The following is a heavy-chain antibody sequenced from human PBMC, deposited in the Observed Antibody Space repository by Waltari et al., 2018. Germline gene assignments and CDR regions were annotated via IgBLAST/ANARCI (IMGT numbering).Heavy chain of an antibody. Sequence: QVQLVQSGAEVKKPEAAVKVSCKASGYTFTSYAMHWVRQAPGQRLEWMGWINAGNGNTKYSQKFQGRVTITRDTSASTPYMELSSLRSEDTAVYYCARCRGIQSGWPLGYWGQGTLVTVSS. D-gene: IGHD6-19*01. CDR1: GYTFTSYA. CDR3: ARCRGIQSGWPLGY. V-gene: IGHV1-3*01. J-gene: IGHJ4*02. CDR2: INAGNGNT.